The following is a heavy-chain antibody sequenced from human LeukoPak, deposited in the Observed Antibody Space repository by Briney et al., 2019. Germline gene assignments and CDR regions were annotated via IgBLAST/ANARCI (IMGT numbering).Heavy chain of an antibody. V-gene: IGHV3-23*01. CDR3: AKDFGGGFDDFWSGYSLGVAFDI. D-gene: IGHD3-3*01. CDR2: ISGSGGST. J-gene: IGHJ3*02. Sequence: PGGSLRLSCAASGFTFSSYAMSWVRQAPGRGLEWVLAISGSGGSTYYADSVKGRFTISRDNSKNTLYLQMNSLRAEDTAVYYCAKDFGGGFDDFWSGYSLGVAFDIWGQGTMVTVSS. CDR1: GFTFSSYA.